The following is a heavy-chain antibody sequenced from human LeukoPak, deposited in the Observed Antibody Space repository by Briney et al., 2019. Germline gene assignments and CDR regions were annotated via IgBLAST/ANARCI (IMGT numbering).Heavy chain of an antibody. CDR3: ARDFWNYFDY. Sequence: GESLRLSCAASGFTFSCYEMNWVRQAPGKGLEWVANIRKDGSNKHYLDSVRGRFIISRDNAKNSLYLHMNSLRVEDTGVYYCARDFWNYFDYWGQGTLVTVSS. CDR2: IRKDGSNK. J-gene: IGHJ4*02. V-gene: IGHV3-7*01. CDR1: GFTFSCYE. D-gene: IGHD3-3*01.